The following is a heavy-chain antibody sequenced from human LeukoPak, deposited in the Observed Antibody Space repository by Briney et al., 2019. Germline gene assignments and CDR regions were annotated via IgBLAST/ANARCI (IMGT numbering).Heavy chain of an antibody. D-gene: IGHD1-26*01. J-gene: IGHJ4*02. CDR2: ISSSGSTI. Sequence: GGSLRLSCAASGLTFSSYEMNWVRQAPGKGLEWVSYISSSGSTIYYADSVKGRFTISRDNAKNSLYLQMNSLRAEDTAVYYCARNSGSYYPYWGQGTLVTVSS. CDR1: GLTFSSYE. CDR3: ARNSGSYYPY. V-gene: IGHV3-48*03.